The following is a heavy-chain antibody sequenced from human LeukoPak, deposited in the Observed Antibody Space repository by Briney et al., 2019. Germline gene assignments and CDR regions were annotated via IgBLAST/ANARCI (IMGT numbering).Heavy chain of an antibody. V-gene: IGHV4-34*01. CDR1: GGSFSGYY. J-gene: IGHJ6*02. CDR3: AREQGGNYYYGMDV. Sequence: SGTLSLPCPAYGGSFSGYYWSWIRRPPGRGREGIGEINHSGSTNYNPSLKSRVTISVDTSKNQFSLKPSTVTAADTAVYYCAREQGGNYYYGMDVWGQGTTVTVSS. D-gene: IGHD2-15*01. CDR2: INHSGST.